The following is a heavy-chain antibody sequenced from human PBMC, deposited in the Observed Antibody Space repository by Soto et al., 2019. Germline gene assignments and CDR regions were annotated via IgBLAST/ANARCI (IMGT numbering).Heavy chain of an antibody. V-gene: IGHV3-23*01. Sequence: PGGSLRLSCAASGFTFSSYAMSWVRQAPGKGLEWVSAISGSGGSTYYADSVKGRFTISRDNSKNTLYLQMNSLRAEDTAVYYCAKSPSHYYYGSGSYSYPLDYWGQGTLVTVSS. J-gene: IGHJ4*02. CDR2: ISGSGGST. D-gene: IGHD3-10*01. CDR3: AKSPSHYYYGSGSYSYPLDY. CDR1: GFTFSSYA.